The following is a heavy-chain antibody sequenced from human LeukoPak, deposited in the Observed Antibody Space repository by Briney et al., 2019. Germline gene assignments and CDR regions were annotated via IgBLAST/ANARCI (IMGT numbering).Heavy chain of an antibody. CDR1: GGSISSYY. V-gene: IGHV4-59*01. CDR3: ARYSSGWYQEDYYYYGMDV. Sequence: SETLSLTCTVSGGSISSYYWSWIRQPPGKGLEWIGYIYYSGSTNYNPSLKSRVTISVGTSKNQFSLKLSSVTAADTAVYYCARYSSGWYQEDYYYYGMDVWGQGTTVTVSS. D-gene: IGHD6-19*01. CDR2: IYYSGST. J-gene: IGHJ6*02.